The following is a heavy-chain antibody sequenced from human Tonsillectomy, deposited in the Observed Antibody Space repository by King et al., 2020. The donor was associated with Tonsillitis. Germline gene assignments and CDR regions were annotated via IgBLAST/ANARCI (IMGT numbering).Heavy chain of an antibody. Sequence: PLQESGPGLVKPSQNLSLTCTVSGGSISSGGYYWNWIRQHPGKGLEWIGYIYYSGSTDYNPSLKSRVSISEDTSKNQFSLKLSSVTAADTAVYYCAALSSSWPFDYWGQGTLVTVSS. J-gene: IGHJ4*02. CDR2: IYYSGST. V-gene: IGHV4-31*03. CDR3: AALSSSWPFDY. CDR1: GGSISSGGYY. D-gene: IGHD6-13*01.